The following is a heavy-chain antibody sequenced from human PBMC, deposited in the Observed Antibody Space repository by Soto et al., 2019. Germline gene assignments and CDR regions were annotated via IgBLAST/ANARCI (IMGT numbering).Heavy chain of an antibody. D-gene: IGHD3-3*01. J-gene: IGHJ4*02. CDR3: ARGGYWRFDY. V-gene: IGHV4-34*01. Sequence: QVQLQQWGAGLLKPSETLSLTCAVYGGSFRGYYWSWIRQPPGKGLEWIGEINHSGNTNYNPSLKSRVTISVDTSKNQFSLKLNSVTAAATAVYYCARGGYWRFDYWGQGPLVTVSS. CDR2: INHSGNT. CDR1: GGSFRGYY.